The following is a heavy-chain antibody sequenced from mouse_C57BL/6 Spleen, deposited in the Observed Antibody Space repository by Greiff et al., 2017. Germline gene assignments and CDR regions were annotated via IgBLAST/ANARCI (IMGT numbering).Heavy chain of an antibody. CDR1: GFSFNTYA. CDR2: IRSKSNNYAT. D-gene: IGHD1-1*01. Sequence: DVKLVESGGGLVQPKGSLKLSCAASGFSFNTYAMNWVRQAPGKGLEWVARIRSKSNNYATYYADSVKDRFTISRDDSESMLYLQMNNLKTEDTAMYYCVRASIYGRDFDYWGQGTTLTVSS. J-gene: IGHJ2*01. CDR3: VRASIYGRDFDY. V-gene: IGHV10-1*01.